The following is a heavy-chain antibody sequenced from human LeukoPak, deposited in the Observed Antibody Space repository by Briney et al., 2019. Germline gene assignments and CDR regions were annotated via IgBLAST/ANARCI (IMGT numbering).Heavy chain of an antibody. CDR1: GFTFSNYA. Sequence: GGSLRLSCAASGFTFSNYAMSWVRQAPGKGLEWVSAISSSGGSPYYADSVKGRFTTSRDNSQNTLYLQMNSLRAEDTAVYYCAKLGSYQHFDYWGQGTLVTVSS. D-gene: IGHD1-26*01. V-gene: IGHV3-23*01. CDR3: AKLGSYQHFDY. CDR2: ISSSGGSP. J-gene: IGHJ4*02.